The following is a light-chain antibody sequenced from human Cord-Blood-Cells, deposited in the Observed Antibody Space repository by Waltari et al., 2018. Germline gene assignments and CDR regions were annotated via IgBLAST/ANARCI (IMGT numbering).Light chain of an antibody. CDR2: KAS. V-gene: IGKV1-5*03. Sequence: DIQMTQSPSTLSESVGDRVTITCRASQSISSWLAWYQQKPGKAPKLLIYKASSLESVVPSRFSGSGSGTEFTLTISSLQPDDFATYYCQQYNSYITFGGGTKVEIK. CDR1: QSISSW. CDR3: QQYNSYIT. J-gene: IGKJ4*01.